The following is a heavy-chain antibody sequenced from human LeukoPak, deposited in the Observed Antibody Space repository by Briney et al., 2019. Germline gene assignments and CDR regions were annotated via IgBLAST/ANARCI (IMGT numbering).Heavy chain of an antibody. CDR3: ARTTVTTGRTNWFDP. D-gene: IGHD4-17*01. CDR1: GFTFSSYS. V-gene: IGHV3-21*01. J-gene: IGHJ5*02. CDR2: ISSSSSYI. Sequence: GGSLRLSCAASGFTFSSYSMNWVRQAPGKGLEWVSSISSSSSYIYYADSVKGRFTISRDNAKNSLYLQMNSLRAEDTAVCYCARTTVTTGRTNWFDPWGQGTLVTVSS.